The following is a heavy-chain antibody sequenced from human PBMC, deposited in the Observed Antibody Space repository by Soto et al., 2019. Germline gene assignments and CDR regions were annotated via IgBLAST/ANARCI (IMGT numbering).Heavy chain of an antibody. Sequence: PGGSLRLSCAASGFTFSSYAMHWVRQAPGKGQEWVAVISYDGSNKYYADSVKGRFTISRDNSKNTLYLQMNSLRAEDTAVYYCARAAQGSIAARYWFHPWGQGTLVTVSS. D-gene: IGHD6-6*01. J-gene: IGHJ5*02. V-gene: IGHV3-30-3*01. CDR2: ISYDGSNK. CDR1: GFTFSSYA. CDR3: ARAAQGSIAARYWFHP.